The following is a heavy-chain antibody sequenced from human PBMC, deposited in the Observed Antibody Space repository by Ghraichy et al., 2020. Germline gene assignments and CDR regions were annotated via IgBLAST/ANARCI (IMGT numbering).Heavy chain of an antibody. CDR2: IYTSGST. D-gene: IGHD1-26*01. CDR1: GGSISSYY. Sequence: SETLSLTCTVSGGSISSYYWSWIRQPPGKGLEWIGYIYTSGSTNYNPSLKSRVTISVDTSKNQFSLKLSSVTAAETAVYYCARLPWSYYYYYGMDVWGQGTTVTVSS. V-gene: IGHV4-4*09. CDR3: ARLPWSYYYYYGMDV. J-gene: IGHJ6*02.